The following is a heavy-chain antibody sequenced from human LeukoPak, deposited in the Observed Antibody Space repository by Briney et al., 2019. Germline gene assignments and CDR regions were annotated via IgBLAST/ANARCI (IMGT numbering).Heavy chain of an antibody. CDR2: IYYSGST. CDR3: ARGRVSRYDY. Sequence: SETLSLTCTVSGGSISSNFWSWIRQPPGKGLEWIGYIYYSGSTTYNPSLMSRVTISVDTSKNQFSLKLSSVTAADTAVYYCARGRVSRYDYWGQGTLVTVSS. CDR1: GGSISSNF. J-gene: IGHJ4*02. D-gene: IGHD3-22*01. V-gene: IGHV4-59*01.